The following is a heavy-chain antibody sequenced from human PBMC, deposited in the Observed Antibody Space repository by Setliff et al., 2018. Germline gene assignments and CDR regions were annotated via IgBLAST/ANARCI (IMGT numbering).Heavy chain of an antibody. CDR3: VRDWYGSGSYAVGGYFDY. CDR1: GFTFSTYY. CDR2: VHYDGVNK. J-gene: IGHJ4*02. D-gene: IGHD3-10*01. V-gene: IGHV3-30*02. Sequence: GGSLRLSCAASGFTFSTYYMHWVRQPPGKGLEWVAFVHYDGVNKHYRDSVKGRFTISRDNSKNTLYLQMNSLRAEDTAVYYCVRDWYGSGSYAVGGYFDYWGQGTQVTVSS.